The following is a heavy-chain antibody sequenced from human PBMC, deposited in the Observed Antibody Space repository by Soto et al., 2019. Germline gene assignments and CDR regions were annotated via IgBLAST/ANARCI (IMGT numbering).Heavy chain of an antibody. Sequence: GASVKVSCKASGYTFTSYAMHWVRQAPGQRLEWMGWINAGNGNTKYSQKFQGRVTITRDTSASTAYMELSSLRSEDTAVYYCAREVEGVVPAAMRHYYYYYMDVWGKGTTVTVSS. CDR2: INAGNGNT. CDR3: AREVEGVVPAAMRHYYYYYMDV. J-gene: IGHJ6*03. V-gene: IGHV1-3*01. D-gene: IGHD2-2*01. CDR1: GYTFTSYA.